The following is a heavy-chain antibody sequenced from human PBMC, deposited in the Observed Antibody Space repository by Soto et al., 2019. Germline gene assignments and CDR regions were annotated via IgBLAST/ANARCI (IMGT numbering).Heavy chain of an antibody. J-gene: IGHJ6*03. V-gene: IGHV1-69*02. CDR1: GGTFSSYT. D-gene: IGHD6-6*01. Sequence: QVQLVQSGAEVKKPGSSVKVSCKASGGTFSSYTISWVRQAPGQGLEWMGRIIPILGIANYAQKLQGRVTSTADKSTSTAYMELSSLRSEDTAVYYCATKVEYSSPCHYYYYYYMDVWGKGTTVTVSS. CDR2: IIPILGIA. CDR3: ATKVEYSSPCHYYYYYYMDV.